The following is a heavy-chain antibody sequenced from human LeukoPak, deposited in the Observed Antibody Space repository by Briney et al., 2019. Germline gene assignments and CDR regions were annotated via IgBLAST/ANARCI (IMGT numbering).Heavy chain of an antibody. V-gene: IGHV3-48*03. Sequence: PGGSLRLSCAASGFTFSSYEMNWVRQAPGKGLEGVSYISSSGSTIDYADSVKGRFTTSSNNYKNTLYLQMNSLRVEDTAVYYCANRRGTAMLFEYWGQGTLVTVSS. CDR1: GFTFSSYE. CDR3: ANRRGTAMLFEY. CDR2: ISSSGSTI. D-gene: IGHD5-18*01. J-gene: IGHJ1*01.